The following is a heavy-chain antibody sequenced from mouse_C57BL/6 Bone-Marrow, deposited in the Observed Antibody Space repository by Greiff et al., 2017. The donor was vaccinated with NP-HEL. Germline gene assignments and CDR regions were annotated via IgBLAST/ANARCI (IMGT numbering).Heavy chain of an antibody. CDR3: ESHDGYPFAY. Sequence: VQLQQPGAELVKPGASVKVSCKASGYTFTSYCMHWVKQRPGQGLEWIGSIHPYDSDTSYNQKFKGKATLTVDKSSSTAYMQLSSLTSEDSAVYDCESHDGYPFAYGGQGTLVTVSA. CDR2: IHPYDSDT. CDR1: GYTFTSYC. V-gene: IGHV1-74*01. J-gene: IGHJ3*01. D-gene: IGHD2-3*01.